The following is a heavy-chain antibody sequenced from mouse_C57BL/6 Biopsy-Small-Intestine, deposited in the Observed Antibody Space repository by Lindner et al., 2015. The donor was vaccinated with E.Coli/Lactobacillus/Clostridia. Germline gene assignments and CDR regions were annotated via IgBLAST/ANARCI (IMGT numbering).Heavy chain of an antibody. Sequence: VQLQESGGGLVQPKGSLKLSCAASGFTFSTYAMHWVRQAPGKGLEWVARIRSQSNKFATYYADSVKDRFTISRDDSQSILYLQMNNLKTEDTAMYYCVREGYGHYEWFAYWGQGTLVTVSA. CDR3: VREGYGHYEWFAY. V-gene: IGHV10-3*01. D-gene: IGHD2-1*01. J-gene: IGHJ3*01. CDR2: IRSQSNKFAT. CDR1: GFTFSTYA.